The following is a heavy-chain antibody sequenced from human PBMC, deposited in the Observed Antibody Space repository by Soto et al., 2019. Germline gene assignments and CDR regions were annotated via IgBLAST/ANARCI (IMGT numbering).Heavy chain of an antibody. CDR2: ISYDGNYK. CDR1: GFTFSNYG. CDR3: AKDMDAFVWGSHRLDS. Sequence: GGSLRLSCAASGFTFSNYGMHWVRQAPGKGLEWVAVISYDGNYKYYAESVKGRFTISRDNSKKALYLQMNSLRAEDTAVYYCAKDMDAFVWGSHRLDSWGQGTLVTVSS. V-gene: IGHV3-30*18. J-gene: IGHJ4*02. D-gene: IGHD3-16*02.